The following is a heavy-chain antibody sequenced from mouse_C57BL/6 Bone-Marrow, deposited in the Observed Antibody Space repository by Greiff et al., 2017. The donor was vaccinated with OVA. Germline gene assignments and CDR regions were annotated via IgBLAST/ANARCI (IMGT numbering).Heavy chain of an antibody. Sequence: VKLQESGAELARPGASVKLSCKASGYTFTSYGISWVKQRTGQGLEWIGEIYPRSGNTYYNEKFKGKATLTADKSSSTAYMELRSLTSEDSAVYFWARSAYFAMDYWGQGTSVTVSS. V-gene: IGHV1-81*01. CDR2: IYPRSGNT. CDR1: GYTFTSYG. J-gene: IGHJ4*01. CDR3: ARSAYFAMDY.